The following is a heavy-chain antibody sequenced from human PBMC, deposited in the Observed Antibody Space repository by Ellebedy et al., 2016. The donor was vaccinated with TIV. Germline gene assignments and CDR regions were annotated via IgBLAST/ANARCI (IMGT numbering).Heavy chain of an antibody. J-gene: IGHJ4*02. D-gene: IGHD3-10*01. CDR1: GFTFTQYW. V-gene: IGHV3-74*01. Sequence: PGGSLRLSCAASGFTFTQYWLHWVRQAPGKGPGWVSRINSDGSSTTYADSVKGRFTISRDDAKNSLYLQMNNLRAEDTAVYSCARDWQTSGSGSYHIDSWGQGTLVTVSS. CDR2: INSDGSST. CDR3: ARDWQTSGSGSYHIDS.